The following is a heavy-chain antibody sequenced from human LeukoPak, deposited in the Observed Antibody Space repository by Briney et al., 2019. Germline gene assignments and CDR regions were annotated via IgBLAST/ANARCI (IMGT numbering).Heavy chain of an antibody. CDR1: GASGGGASY. D-gene: IGHD3-22*01. J-gene: IGHJ4*01. CDR2: IYSTGST. Sequence: SQTLSLTYTGSGASGGGASYWTWIRQVPGKDLEWIGYIYSTGSTYYNPSLESRLTLSVDTAANQFSLRLSSVTAVDTAVYYCARQRGYDSSGTGSFDSWGSGLLVTVSS. CDR3: ARQRGYDSSGTGSFDS. V-gene: IGHV4-31*03.